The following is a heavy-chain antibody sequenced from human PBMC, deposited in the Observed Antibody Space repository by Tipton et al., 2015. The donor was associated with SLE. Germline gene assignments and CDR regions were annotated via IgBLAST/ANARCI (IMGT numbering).Heavy chain of an antibody. Sequence: TLSLTCAVSGYSISSGYYWGWIRQPPGKGLEWIGSIYHSGSTYYNPSLKSRVTISVDTSKNQFSLKLSSVTAAGTAVYYCARRGSWWYFDLWGRGTLVTVSS. CDR3: ARRGSWWYFDL. CDR2: IYHSGST. D-gene: IGHD1-26*01. V-gene: IGHV4-38-2*01. J-gene: IGHJ2*01. CDR1: GYSISSGYY.